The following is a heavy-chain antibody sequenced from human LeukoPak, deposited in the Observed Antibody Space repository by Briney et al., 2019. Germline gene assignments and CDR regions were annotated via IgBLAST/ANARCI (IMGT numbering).Heavy chain of an antibody. J-gene: IGHJ4*02. CDR1: GYTFTDYY. CDR3: ARANFLYCSSSTCLFDY. Sequence: ASVKVSCKASGYTFTDYYMHWVRQAPGQGFEWMGWLNPNDGDTNYAQKFQGRVTMTRDTSISTAHMEVSRLRSDDTAVYYFARANFLYCSSSTCLFDYWGQATLVTVSS. D-gene: IGHD2-2*01. V-gene: IGHV1-2*02. CDR2: LNPNDGDT.